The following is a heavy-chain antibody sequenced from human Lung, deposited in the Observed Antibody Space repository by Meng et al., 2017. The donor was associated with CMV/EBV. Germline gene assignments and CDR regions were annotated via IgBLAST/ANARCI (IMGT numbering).Heavy chain of an antibody. Sequence: AQLVQSGGEVKKPGASSKFSCKASGYTFTNYGITWVRQAPGQGLEWMGWINAYNGDTNYAQTLQGRVTMTTDTSTSTAYVELRSLRSDDTAVYYCARVEVGITSGDYWGQGTLVTVSS. CDR2: INAYNGDT. J-gene: IGHJ4*02. CDR3: ARVEVGITSGDY. V-gene: IGHV1-18*01. D-gene: IGHD1-26*01. CDR1: GYTFTNYG.